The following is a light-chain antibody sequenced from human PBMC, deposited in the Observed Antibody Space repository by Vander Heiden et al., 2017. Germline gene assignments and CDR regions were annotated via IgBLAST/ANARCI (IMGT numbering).Light chain of an antibody. CDR2: DAS. CDR3: QQRSNWPPIT. J-gene: IGKJ4*01. CDR1: QRVSSY. Sequence: ELVLTQSPATLSLSPGERATLSCRASQRVSSYLAWYQQKPGQAPRLLIYDASNRATGIPARFSGSGYGTDFTLTISSREPEDFAVYYCQQRSNWPPITFGGGTKVEIK. V-gene: IGKV3-11*01.